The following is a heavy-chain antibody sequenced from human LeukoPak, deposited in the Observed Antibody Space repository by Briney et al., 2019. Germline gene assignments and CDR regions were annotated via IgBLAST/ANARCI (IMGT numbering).Heavy chain of an antibody. Sequence: PGGSLRLSCAASGFTVNNNYMSWVRQAPGKGLEWVSVIYSGGSTYYADSVKGRFTISRDNSKNTVYLQMNSLRAEDTAVYYCARMGLSGFGELVTYDYWGQGTLVTVSS. J-gene: IGHJ4*02. CDR1: GFTVNNNY. V-gene: IGHV3-53*01. CDR2: IYSGGST. D-gene: IGHD3-10*01. CDR3: ARMGLSGFGELVTYDY.